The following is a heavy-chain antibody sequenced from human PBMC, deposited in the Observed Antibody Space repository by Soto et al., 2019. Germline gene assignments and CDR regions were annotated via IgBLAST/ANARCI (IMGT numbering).Heavy chain of an antibody. J-gene: IGHJ4*02. CDR2: IYPSDSDT. CDR1: GYNFAGYW. CDR3: ARGGVSTRTFDH. Sequence: GESLKISCKGSGYNFAGYWIAWVRQMPGKGLELMGIIYPSDSDTRYRPSFQGQVTISADKSISSAYLQWSSLRASDTAMYYCARGGVSTRTFDHWGPGTLVTVSS. V-gene: IGHV5-51*01. D-gene: IGHD3-3*01.